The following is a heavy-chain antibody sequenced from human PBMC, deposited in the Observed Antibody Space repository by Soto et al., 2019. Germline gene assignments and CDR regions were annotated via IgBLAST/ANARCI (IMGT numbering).Heavy chain of an antibody. CDR2: IRSKAYGGTT. D-gene: IGHD6-6*01. Sequence: GGSLRLSCTASGFTFGDYAMSWFRQAPGKGLEWVGFIRSKAYGGTTEYVASVKGRFTISRDDSKSIAYLQMNSLKTEDTAVYYCTRDGGIAARPGGYDAFDIWGQGTMVTVSS. CDR1: GFTFGDYA. J-gene: IGHJ3*02. V-gene: IGHV3-49*03. CDR3: TRDGGIAARPGGYDAFDI.